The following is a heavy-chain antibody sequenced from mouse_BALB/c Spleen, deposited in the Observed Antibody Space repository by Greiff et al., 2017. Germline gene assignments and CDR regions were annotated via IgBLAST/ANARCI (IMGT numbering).Heavy chain of an antibody. CDR3: ARYNYYGSSYKEGYYYAMDY. Sequence: EVMLVESGPSLVKPSQTLSLTCSVTGDSITSGYWNWIRKFPGNKLEYMGYISYSGSTYYNPSLKSRISITRDTSKNQYYLQLNSVTTEDTATYYCARYNYYGSSYKEGYYYAMDYWGQGTSVTVSS. J-gene: IGHJ4*01. CDR2: ISYSGST. V-gene: IGHV3-8*02. D-gene: IGHD1-1*01. CDR1: GDSITSGY.